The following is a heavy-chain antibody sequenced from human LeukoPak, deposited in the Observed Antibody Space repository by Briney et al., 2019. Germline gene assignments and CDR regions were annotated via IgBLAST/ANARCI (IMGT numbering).Heavy chain of an antibody. CDR1: GFTFSSYA. CDR3: ARGQTYYYDSSGYYYDY. Sequence: GRSLRLSCAASGFTFSSYAMHWVRQAPGKGLEWVAVISYDGSNKYYADSVKGRFTISRDNSKNTLYLQMNSLRAEDTAVYYCARGQTYYYDSSGYYYDYWGQRTLVTVSS. J-gene: IGHJ4*02. V-gene: IGHV3-30-3*01. D-gene: IGHD3-22*01. CDR2: ISYDGSNK.